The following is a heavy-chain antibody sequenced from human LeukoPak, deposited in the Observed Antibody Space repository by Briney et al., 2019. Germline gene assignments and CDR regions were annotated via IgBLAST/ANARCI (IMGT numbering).Heavy chain of an antibody. J-gene: IGHJ6*02. D-gene: IGHD2-15*01. Sequence: PGGSLRLSCAASGFTFSSYSMNWVRQAPGKGLEWVSSISSSSSYIYYADSVKGRFTISRDNAKNSLYLQMNSLRAEDTAVYYCARDRDIVVVVGANLGYYYYGMDVWGQGTAVTVSS. CDR2: ISSSSSYI. CDR1: GFTFSSYS. V-gene: IGHV3-21*01. CDR3: ARDRDIVVVVGANLGYYYYGMDV.